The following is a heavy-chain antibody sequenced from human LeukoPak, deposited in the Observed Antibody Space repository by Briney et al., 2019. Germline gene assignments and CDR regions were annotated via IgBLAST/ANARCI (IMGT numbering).Heavy chain of an antibody. D-gene: IGHD1-26*01. CDR1: GGSISSYY. V-gene: IGHV4-4*07. Sequence: SETLSLTCTVSGGSISSYYWSWIRQPAGKGLEWIGRIYTSGSTNYNASLQSRVSMSVDTSKNQFSLKLSSVTAADTAVFYCARENSGSYREFDCWGQGTLVTVSS. CDR3: ARENSGSYREFDC. CDR2: IYTSGST. J-gene: IGHJ4*02.